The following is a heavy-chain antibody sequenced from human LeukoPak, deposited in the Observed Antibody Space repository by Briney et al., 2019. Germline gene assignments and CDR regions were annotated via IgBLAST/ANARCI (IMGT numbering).Heavy chain of an antibody. D-gene: IGHD2-15*01. CDR3: ARSGYCSGGSCYSGAFDI. CDR2: ISAYNGNT. J-gene: IGHJ3*02. CDR1: GGTFSSYA. V-gene: IGHV1-18*01. Sequence: GASVKVSCKASGGTFSSYAISWVRQAPGQGLEWMGWISAYNGNTNYAQKLQGRVTMTTDTSTSTAYMELRSLRSDDTAVYYCARSGYCSGGSCYSGAFDIWGQGTMVTVSS.